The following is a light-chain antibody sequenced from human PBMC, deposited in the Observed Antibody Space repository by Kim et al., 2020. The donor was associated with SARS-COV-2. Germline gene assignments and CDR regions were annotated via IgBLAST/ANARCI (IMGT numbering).Light chain of an antibody. CDR1: QGISRW. CDR3: QHYGT. CDR2: DAS. Sequence: STLSASEGDRVTITCRASQGISRWLAWHQQKPGKAPKILIYDASSLESGVPSRFSGSGSGTEFTLTISGLQPDDFATYYCQHYGTFGQGTKVDIK. J-gene: IGKJ1*01. V-gene: IGKV1-5*01.